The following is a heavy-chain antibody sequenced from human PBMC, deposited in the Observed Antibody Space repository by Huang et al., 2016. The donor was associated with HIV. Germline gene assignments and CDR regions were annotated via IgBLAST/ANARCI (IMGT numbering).Heavy chain of an antibody. V-gene: IGHV3-30*04. J-gene: IGHJ4*02. D-gene: IGHD6-13*01. CDR1: GFDFSRYA. CDR3: ARGGILGTSWYRPFDY. CDR2: KTNDGKNM. Sequence: QVQLGESGGGVVQPEKSLRLSCAASGFDFSRYAMNWVRQAPGKGRQWVEDKTNDGKNMYYSDSVKGRFIISRDNSKNTLYLQMNSLRGEDTAIYYCARGGILGTSWYRPFDYWGQGTLVTVSS.